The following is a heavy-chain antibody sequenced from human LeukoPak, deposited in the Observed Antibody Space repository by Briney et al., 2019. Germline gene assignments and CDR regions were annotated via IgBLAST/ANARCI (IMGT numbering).Heavy chain of an antibody. J-gene: IGHJ5*02. Sequence: ASVTVSCTASGYTFTSYGISWVRQAPGQGLEWMGWISGYNGNIKIVQKFRGRVTMTTDTSTSTAYIELRSLRSDDTAVYYCARMAYDILTGYFQPNWFDPWGQGTLVTVSS. D-gene: IGHD3-9*01. CDR2: ISGYNGNI. CDR3: ARMAYDILTGYFQPNWFDP. CDR1: GYTFTSYG. V-gene: IGHV1-18*01.